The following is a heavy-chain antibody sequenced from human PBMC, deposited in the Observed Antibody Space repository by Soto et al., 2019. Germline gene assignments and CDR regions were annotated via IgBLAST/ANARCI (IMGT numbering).Heavy chain of an antibody. J-gene: IGHJ4*02. D-gene: IGHD3-3*01. V-gene: IGHV3-23*01. CDR3: SKELSEGFWSGYPFDY. CDR2: ISGSGAST. CDR1: GFTFSRYA. Sequence: PGGSLRLSCAASGFTFSRYAMTWVRQAPGKGLEWVSGISGSGASTYYADSVKGRFTFSRDNSKNTLYLQMNSLRAEDTAVYFCSKELSEGFWSGYPFDYWGQGTLVTVSS.